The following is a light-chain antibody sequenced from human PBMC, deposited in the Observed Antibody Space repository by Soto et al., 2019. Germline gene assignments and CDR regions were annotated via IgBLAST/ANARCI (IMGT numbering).Light chain of an antibody. CDR3: QQRSDWPSA. J-gene: IGKJ4*01. Sequence: EIVMTQSPATLSVSPGERATLSCRASQSVSSNLAWYQQKPGQAPRLLIYDASNRATGIPDRFSGSGSGTDFSLTISSLEPEDFAVYYCQQRSDWPSAFGGGTKVEIK. V-gene: IGKV3-11*01. CDR2: DAS. CDR1: QSVSSN.